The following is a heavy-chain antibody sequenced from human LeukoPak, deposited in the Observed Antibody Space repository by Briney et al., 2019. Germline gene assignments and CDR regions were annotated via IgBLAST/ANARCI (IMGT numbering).Heavy chain of an antibody. CDR1: GFTFSSYA. V-gene: IGHV3-30-3*01. CDR2: ISYDGSNK. D-gene: IGHD1-7*01. Sequence: GGSLRLSCAASGFTFSSYAMHWVRQAPGKGLEWVAVISYDGSNKYYADSVEGRFTISRDNSKNTLYLQMNSLRAEDTAVYYCARDFLELRDYYYYGMDVWGQGTTVTVSS. J-gene: IGHJ6*02. CDR3: ARDFLELRDYYYYGMDV.